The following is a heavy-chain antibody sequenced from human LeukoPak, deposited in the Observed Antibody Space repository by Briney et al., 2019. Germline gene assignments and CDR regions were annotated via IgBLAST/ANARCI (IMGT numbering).Heavy chain of an antibody. J-gene: IGHJ6*02. CDR3: ASSLYSSSPYYYYYYGMDV. V-gene: IGHV4-34*01. Sequence: SETLSLTRAVYGGSFSGYYWSWIRQPPGKGLEWIGEINHSGSTNYNPSLKSRVTISVDTSKNQFSLKLSSVTAADTAVYYCASSLYSSSPYYYYYYGMDVWGQGTTVTVSS. CDR1: GGSFSGYY. CDR2: INHSGST. D-gene: IGHD6-6*01.